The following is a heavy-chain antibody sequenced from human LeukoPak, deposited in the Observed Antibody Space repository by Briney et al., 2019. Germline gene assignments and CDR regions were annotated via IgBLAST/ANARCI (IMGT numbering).Heavy chain of an antibody. J-gene: IGHJ4*02. CDR2: ISGSGGNT. CDR1: GFTFSSYA. V-gene: IGHV3-23*01. Sequence: GGSLGLSCAASGFTFSSYAMSWVRQAPGKGLEWVSAISGSGGNTYYADSVKGRFTISRDNSKSTLYLQMNSLRAEDTAVYYCAKAHSTYSSGYYLSFDYWGQGTLVTVSS. CDR3: AKAHSTYSSGYYLSFDY. D-gene: IGHD3-22*01.